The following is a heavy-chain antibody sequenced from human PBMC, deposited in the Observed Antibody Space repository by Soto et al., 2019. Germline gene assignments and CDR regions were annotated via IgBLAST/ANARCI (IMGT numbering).Heavy chain of an antibody. J-gene: IGHJ4*02. D-gene: IGHD2-15*01. CDR3: ARDFEVVAATLPDY. CDR2: IWYDGSNK. Sequence: QVQLVESGGGVVQPGRSLRLSCAASGFTFSSYGMHWVRQAPDKGLEWVAVIWYDGSNKYYADSVKGRFTISRDNSKNTLYLQMNSLRAEDTAVYYCARDFEVVAATLPDYWGQGTLVTVSS. CDR1: GFTFSSYG. V-gene: IGHV3-33*01.